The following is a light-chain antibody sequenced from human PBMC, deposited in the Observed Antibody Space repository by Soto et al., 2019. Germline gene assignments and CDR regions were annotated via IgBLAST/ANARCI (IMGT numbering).Light chain of an antibody. Sequence: GDRVTITCRPSQSISRWLAWDQQKPGKAPNLLIYDASSLESGVPSRFSGSGSGTEFTLTISSLQPDDFATYYCQQYNSYWTFGQGTKVDIK. V-gene: IGKV1-5*01. CDR1: QSISRW. CDR2: DAS. J-gene: IGKJ1*01. CDR3: QQYNSYWT.